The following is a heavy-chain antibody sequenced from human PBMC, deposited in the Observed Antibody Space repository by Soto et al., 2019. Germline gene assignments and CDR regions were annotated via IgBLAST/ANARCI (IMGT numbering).Heavy chain of an antibody. Sequence: QVQLVQSGAEVKKPGASVKVSCKASGYTFTSYGISWVRQAPGQGLEWMGWISAYNGNTNSAQKLQGRVTMTTDTSTSTADMELRSLRADDTAVSYCARDAAVGLFDFWGQGPLVTVSS. CDR1: GYTFTSYG. D-gene: IGHD1-26*01. CDR2: ISAYNGNT. CDR3: ARDAAVGLFDF. V-gene: IGHV1-18*01. J-gene: IGHJ4*02.